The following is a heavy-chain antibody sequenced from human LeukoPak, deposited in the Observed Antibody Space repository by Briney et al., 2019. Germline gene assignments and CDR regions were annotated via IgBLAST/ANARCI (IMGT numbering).Heavy chain of an antibody. V-gene: IGHV3-23*01. CDR2: ISGSGGST. CDR1: GFTFSSYA. Sequence: GGSLRLSCAASGFTFSSYAMSWVRQAPGKGLEWVSAISGSGGSTYYADSVKGRFTISRDNSKNTLYLQMNSLRAEDTAVYHCANSNSGSYEGPNWFDPWGQGTLVTVSS. CDR3: ANSNSGSYEGPNWFDP. D-gene: IGHD1-26*01. J-gene: IGHJ5*02.